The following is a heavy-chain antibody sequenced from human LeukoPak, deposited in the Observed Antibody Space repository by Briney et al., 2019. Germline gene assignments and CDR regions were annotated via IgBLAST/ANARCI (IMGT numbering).Heavy chain of an antibody. Sequence: GESLKISGKGSGYSFTNHWIGWVRQMPGKGLEWMGSIYPGDSETRYSPSFQGQVTISADKSISAAYLQWSSLQASDTAMYYSARQDPPTWGQGTLVNVSS. CDR2: IYPGDSET. J-gene: IGHJ4*02. V-gene: IGHV5-51*01. CDR1: GYSFTNHW. CDR3: ARQDPPT.